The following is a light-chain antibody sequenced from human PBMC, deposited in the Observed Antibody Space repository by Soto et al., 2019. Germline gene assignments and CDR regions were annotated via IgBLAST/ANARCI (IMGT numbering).Light chain of an antibody. J-gene: IGLJ1*01. CDR2: EVS. V-gene: IGLV2-8*01. CDR3: SSYAGSRNSRA. Sequence: QSVLTQSPSASGSPGQSVTISCTGTSGDVGGYNYVSWYQQHPGKAPKLMIYEVSKRPLGVPDRFSGSKSGNTASLTVSGLQAEDEADYYCSSYAGSRNSRAFGTGTKVTVL. CDR1: SGDVGGYNY.